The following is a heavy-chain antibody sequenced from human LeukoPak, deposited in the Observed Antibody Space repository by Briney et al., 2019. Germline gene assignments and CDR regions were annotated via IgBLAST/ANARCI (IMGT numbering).Heavy chain of an antibody. J-gene: IGHJ4*02. CDR1: GCTFTSYD. V-gene: IGHV1-8*01. D-gene: IGHD5-12*01. CDR2: MNPNSGNT. CDR3: ARGGYSGYDLDY. Sequence: ASVKVSCEASGCTFTSYDINRVRQATGQGLEWMGWMNPNSGNTGYAQKFQGRVTMTRNTSISTAYMELSSLRSEDTAVYYSARGGYSGYDLDYWGQGTLVTVSS.